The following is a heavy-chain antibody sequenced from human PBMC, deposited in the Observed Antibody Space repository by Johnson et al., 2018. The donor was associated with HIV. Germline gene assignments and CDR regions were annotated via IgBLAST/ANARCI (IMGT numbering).Heavy chain of an antibody. J-gene: IGHJ3*02. CDR2: ISYDGSNK. Sequence: QVQLVESGGGVVQPGGSLRLSCAVSGFTFSCYGMHWVRQAPGKGLEWVAVISYDGSNKYSADSVKGRFSISRDDSKSTLYLQMSSLRGEDTAVYYCAKDSQWELPDAFDIWGQGTMVTVSS. CDR1: GFTFSCYG. CDR3: AKDSQWELPDAFDI. V-gene: IGHV3-30*18. D-gene: IGHD1-26*01.